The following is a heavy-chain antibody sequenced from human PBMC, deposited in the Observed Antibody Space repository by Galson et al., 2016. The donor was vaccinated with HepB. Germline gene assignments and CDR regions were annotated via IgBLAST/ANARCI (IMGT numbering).Heavy chain of an antibody. CDR1: GFLFSDYS. D-gene: IGHD2-2*02. CDR3: ARAPLTYPSYFDF. J-gene: IGHJ4*02. Sequence: SLRLSCAASGFLFSDYSMSWVRQAPGKGLEWVAITWYGGDNKIYADSVEGRFTVSRDNSKNTLYLQMNSLRVEDTAVYFCARAPLTYPSYFDFWGQGTLVTVSS. V-gene: IGHV3-33*01. CDR2: TWYGGDNK.